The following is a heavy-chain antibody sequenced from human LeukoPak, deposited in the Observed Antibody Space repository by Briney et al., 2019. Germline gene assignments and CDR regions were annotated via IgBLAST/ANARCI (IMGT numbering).Heavy chain of an antibody. J-gene: IGHJ6*03. CDR3: AKDSAFYYIDV. D-gene: IGHD3-10*01. CDR1: GFTFNNYG. Sequence: GGSLRLSCAASGFTFNNYGMHWVRQAPGKGLEWVAFIRYNGNNQYYADSVKGRFTISRDNSKNTLYLQINSLKGDDSAVYYCAKDSAFYYIDVWGKGTTVTVSS. CDR2: IRYNGNNQ. V-gene: IGHV3-30*02.